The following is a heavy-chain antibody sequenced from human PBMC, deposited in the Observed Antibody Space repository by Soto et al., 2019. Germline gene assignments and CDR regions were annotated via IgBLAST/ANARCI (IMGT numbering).Heavy chain of an antibody. J-gene: IGHJ4*02. CDR3: VKDSDWSFDS. CDR2: INWNGDDI. D-gene: IGHD6-19*01. V-gene: IGHV3-43*01. Sequence: GGSLRLSCAASGFTFDDYTMHWVRQGPGKGLEWVSFINWNGDDINYADSVKGRFTISRDNSKNSLYLQMNSLRTEDTALYYCVKDSDWSFDSWGQGTLVTVSS. CDR1: GFTFDDYT.